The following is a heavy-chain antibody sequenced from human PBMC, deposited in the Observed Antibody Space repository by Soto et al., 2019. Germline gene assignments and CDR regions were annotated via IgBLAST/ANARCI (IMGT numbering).Heavy chain of an antibody. CDR3: ARYKSEWLSDPHVVDY. CDR1: GFTFSLYG. CDR2: ISYDGSHT. V-gene: IGHV3-30*03. J-gene: IGHJ4*02. Sequence: QEQLVQSGGGVVQPGRSLTLSCAASGFTFSLYGMHWVRQAPGKGLEWVAVISYDGSHTYYADSVKGRFTISRDSSKNTLYLQMNSLRTEDTAVYFCARYKSEWLSDPHVVDYWGQGTLVTVSS. D-gene: IGHD1-20*01.